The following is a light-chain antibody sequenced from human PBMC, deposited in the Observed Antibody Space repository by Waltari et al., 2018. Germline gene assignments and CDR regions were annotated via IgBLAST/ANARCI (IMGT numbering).Light chain of an antibody. CDR3: MVHLGNGIWT. CDR1: SGLFTSHNY. CDR2: NIR. V-gene: IGLV8-61*01. Sequence: TLVPQYLSLSVSAGGSVTVPCGLISGLFTSHNYPRWYQQTQGQGPRTLIYNIRIRPSGVPDRFSGSILGNKAALTITGAQADDESHYYCMVHLGNGIWTFGGGTRLTVL. J-gene: IGLJ2*01.